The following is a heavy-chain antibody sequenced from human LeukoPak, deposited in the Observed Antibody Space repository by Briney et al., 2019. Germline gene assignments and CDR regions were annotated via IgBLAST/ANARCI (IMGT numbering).Heavy chain of an antibody. D-gene: IGHD2-15*01. Sequence: GGSLRLSCAASGFTFSSYGMHWVRQAPGKGLEWVAVISYDGSNKYYADSVKGRFTISRDNSKNTLYLQMNSLRVEDTAVYFCAGRHCSDGGCYFAGADPFDYWGQGTLVTVSS. CDR3: AGRHCSDGGCYFAGADPFDY. CDR1: GFTFSSYG. V-gene: IGHV3-30*03. CDR2: ISYDGSNK. J-gene: IGHJ4*02.